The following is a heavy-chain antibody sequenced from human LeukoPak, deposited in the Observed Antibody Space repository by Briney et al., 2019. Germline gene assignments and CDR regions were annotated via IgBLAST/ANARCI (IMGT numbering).Heavy chain of an antibody. D-gene: IGHD3-10*01. CDR1: GFTFRHR. V-gene: IGHV3-7*01. Sequence: GGSLRLSCAASGFTFRHRISWIRQAPGQGLEWVANTGQSGIENYYVDSVKGRFTISRDNTKNSVFLHMNSLRVEDTAVYYCAREGDAFDIWGQGTMVTVSS. CDR2: TGQSGIEN. CDR3: AREGDAFDI. J-gene: IGHJ3*02.